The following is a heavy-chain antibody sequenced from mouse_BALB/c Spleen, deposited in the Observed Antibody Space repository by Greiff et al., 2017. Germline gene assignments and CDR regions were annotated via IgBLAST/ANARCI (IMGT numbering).Heavy chain of an antibody. CDR3: TRKAITTAYWYFDV. CDR1: GYTFTSYW. D-gene: IGHD1-2*01. CDR2: IYPSDSYT. J-gene: IGHJ1*01. Sequence: QVQLKQPGAELVRPGASVKLSCKASGYTFTSYWINWVKQRPGQGLEWIGNIYPSDSYTNYNQKFKDKATLTVDKSSSTAYMQLSSPTSEDSAVYYCTRKAITTAYWYFDVWGAGTTVTVSS. V-gene: IGHV1-69*02.